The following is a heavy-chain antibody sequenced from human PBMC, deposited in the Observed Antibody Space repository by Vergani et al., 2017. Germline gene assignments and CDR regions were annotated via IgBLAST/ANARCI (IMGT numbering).Heavy chain of an antibody. CDR2: IKSDGCIP. CDR1: GFSFNSYW. J-gene: IGHJ5*01. CDR3: ARARCIETCYRSNWIDS. V-gene: IGHV3-74*03. D-gene: IGHD3-9*01. Sequence: DVHLAESGGGFFQPGGSLRLSCSASGFSFNSYWMHWVRQVPGKGLLWVSRIKSDGCIPAYADSVEGRFTISRANAQNTLYLQMNSLRVEDTCVYYCARARCIETCYRSNWIDSWGQGTRVTVSS.